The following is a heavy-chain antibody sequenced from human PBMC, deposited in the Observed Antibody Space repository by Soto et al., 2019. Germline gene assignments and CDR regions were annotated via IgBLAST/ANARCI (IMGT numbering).Heavy chain of an antibody. J-gene: IGHJ6*03. CDR3: ARHCHYCIDV. D-gene: IGHD2-21*02. CDR2: MNPDGSTK. Sequence: EAQLVESGGGLVQPGGSLRLSCAASGLTFSNSWMTWVRQTPGKGLEWVANMNPDGSTKNYVDSVKGRFTISRDNAQNSLYLQMNSLRAEDTAVFYCARHCHYCIDVWGRGNTVTVSS. CDR1: GLTFSNSW. V-gene: IGHV3-7*01.